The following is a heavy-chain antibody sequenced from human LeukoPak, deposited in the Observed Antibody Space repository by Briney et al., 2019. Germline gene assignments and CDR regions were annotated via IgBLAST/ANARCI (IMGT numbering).Heavy chain of an antibody. CDR1: GGSISSSSYY. CDR2: IYTSGST. V-gene: IGHV4-61*02. J-gene: IGHJ4*02. Sequence: SETLSLTCTVSGGSISSSSYYWSWIRQPAGKGLEWIGRIYTSGSTNYNPSLKSRVTMSVDTSKNQFSLKLSSVTAADTAVYYCARFSRWLPFESWGQGTLVTVSS. CDR3: ARFSRWLPFES. D-gene: IGHD5-12*01.